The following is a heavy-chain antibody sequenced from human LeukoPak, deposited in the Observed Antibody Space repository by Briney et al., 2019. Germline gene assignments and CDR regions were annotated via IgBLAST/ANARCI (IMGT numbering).Heavy chain of an antibody. CDR3: ARDRAVVVAATGVFDF. Sequence: GASVKISCKASGYTFTNYAMHWVRQAPGQRLEWMGWINGGNGNTKYSQKFQDRVTITRDTSATTAYMELSSLRFEDTAVFYCARDRAVVVAATGVFDFWGQGTSVTVSS. V-gene: IGHV1-3*01. CDR1: GYTFTNYA. CDR2: INGGNGNT. J-gene: IGHJ3*01. D-gene: IGHD2-15*01.